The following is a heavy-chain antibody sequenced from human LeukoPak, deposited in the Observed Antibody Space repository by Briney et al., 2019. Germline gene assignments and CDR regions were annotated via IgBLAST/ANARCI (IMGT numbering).Heavy chain of an antibody. CDR3: ARGSITVVPAFDF. CDR2: IYYTGSA. CDR1: GGSISTYY. D-gene: IGHD3-16*01. Sequence: PSETLSPTCTVSGGSISTYYWSWIRQPPGKGLEWIGCIYYTGSANYNPSLKSRGTISVDTSKNQFSLKLTSVTAADTAVYYCARGSITVVPAFDFWGQGTMFTVSS. V-gene: IGHV4-59*12. J-gene: IGHJ3*01.